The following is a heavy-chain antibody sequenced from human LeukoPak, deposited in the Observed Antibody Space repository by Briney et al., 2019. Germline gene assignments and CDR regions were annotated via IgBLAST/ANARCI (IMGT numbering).Heavy chain of an antibody. CDR3: GRGVPTRGNDY. CDR2: IYYSGSA. Sequence: SETLSLTCTVSGGSISSYYWSWVRQPPGKGLEWIGYIYYSGSAYYKPSLKSRVTISVDTSKNQFSLRLSSVTATDTAVYYCGRGVPTRGNDYWGQGTLVTVSS. J-gene: IGHJ4*02. V-gene: IGHV4-59*06. CDR1: GGSISSYY. D-gene: IGHD5-12*01.